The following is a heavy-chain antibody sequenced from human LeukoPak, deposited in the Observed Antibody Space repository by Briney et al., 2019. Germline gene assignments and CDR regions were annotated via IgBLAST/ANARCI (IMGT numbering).Heavy chain of an antibody. D-gene: IGHD3-10*01. CDR2: ISGSGGST. CDR1: GFTFSSYG. CDR3: LTTYYYGSGSYYNLDY. J-gene: IGHJ4*02. Sequence: GGTLRLSCAASGFTFSSYGMSWVRQAPGKGLEWVSAISGSGGSTYYADSVKGRFTISRDNSKNTLYLQMNSLRAEDTAVYYCLTTYYYGSGSYYNLDYWGQGTLVTVSS. V-gene: IGHV3-23*01.